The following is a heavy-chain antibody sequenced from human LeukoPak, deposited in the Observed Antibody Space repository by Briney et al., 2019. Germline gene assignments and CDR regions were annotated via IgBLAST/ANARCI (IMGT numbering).Heavy chain of an antibody. CDR1: GFTFNNYD. V-gene: IGHV3-23*01. CDR3: AKGSSEWNDAFDI. Sequence: GGSLRLSCAASGFTFNNYDMSWVRQAPGKGLEWVSAISGSGGSTYYADSVKGRFTISRDNSKNTLYLQMNSLRAEDTAVYYCAKGSSEWNDAFDIWGQGTMVTVSS. J-gene: IGHJ3*02. D-gene: IGHD6-25*01. CDR2: ISGSGGST.